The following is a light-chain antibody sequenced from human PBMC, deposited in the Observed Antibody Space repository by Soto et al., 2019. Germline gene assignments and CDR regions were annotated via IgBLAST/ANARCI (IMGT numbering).Light chain of an antibody. CDR1: RSVSNY. Sequence: EIVMPQSPAPLSVSPGERATLSCRASRSVSNYLVWYQHKPGQAPTLLIHDASNRATGTPARFSGSGSGTDFTLSISSLEPEDFAVYYCQQRSNRPRFTFGPGTKVDIK. CDR3: QQRSNRPRFT. J-gene: IGKJ3*01. V-gene: IGKV3-11*01. CDR2: DAS.